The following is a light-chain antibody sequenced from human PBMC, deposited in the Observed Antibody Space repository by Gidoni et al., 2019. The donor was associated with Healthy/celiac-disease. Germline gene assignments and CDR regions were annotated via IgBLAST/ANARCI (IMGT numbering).Light chain of an antibody. V-gene: IGKV1-5*03. CDR2: KAS. Sequence: DIQMTQSPSTLSASVGDRVTITCRASQSISSWLAWYQQKPGKAPKLLIYKASSLESGVPSRFSGSGSGTEFTLTISSLQPDDFATYYCQQYNSSPWTFXQXTKVEIK. CDR3: QQYNSSPWT. J-gene: IGKJ1*01. CDR1: QSISSW.